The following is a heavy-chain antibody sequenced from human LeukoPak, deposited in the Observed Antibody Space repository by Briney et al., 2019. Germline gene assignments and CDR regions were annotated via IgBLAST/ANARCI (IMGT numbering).Heavy chain of an antibody. V-gene: IGHV4-34*01. Sequence: SETLSLTCAVYGGSFSGYYWSWIRQPPGKGLEWIGEINHSGSTNYNPSLKSRVTISVDTSKSQFSLKLGSVTAADTAVYYCARMEYDRGYYFDYWGQGTLVTVSS. CDR1: GGSFSGYY. CDR3: ARMEYDRGYYFDY. D-gene: IGHD3-22*01. J-gene: IGHJ4*02. CDR2: INHSGST.